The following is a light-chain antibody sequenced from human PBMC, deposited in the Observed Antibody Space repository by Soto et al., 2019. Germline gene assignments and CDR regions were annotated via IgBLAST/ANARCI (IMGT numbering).Light chain of an antibody. CDR2: KVS. CDR3: MQGTHSHHT. Sequence: DVVMTQSPLSLPVTLAQPASISCRSSQSLLYIDGNTYLTWFLQRPGQSPRRLISKVSTRDSGVPDRFSGSGSGTDFTLKISRVEAEDVGVYYCMQGTHSHHTFGQGTKLEIK. J-gene: IGKJ2*01. V-gene: IGKV2-30*01. CDR1: QSLLYIDGNTY.